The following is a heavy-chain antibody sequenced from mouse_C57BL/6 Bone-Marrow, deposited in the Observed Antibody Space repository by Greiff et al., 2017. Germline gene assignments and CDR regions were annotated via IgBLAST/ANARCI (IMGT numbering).Heavy chain of an antibody. V-gene: IGHV1-72*01. D-gene: IGHD1-1*01. CDR3: ARDHYYGSSYGY. CDR1: GYTFTSYW. J-gene: IGHJ2*01. Sequence: QVQLKQPGAELVKPGASVKLSCKASGYTFTSYWMHWVKQRPGRGLEWIGRIDPNSGGTKYNEKFKSKATLTVDKPSSTAYMQLSSLTSEDSAVYYCARDHYYGSSYGYWGQGTTLTVSS. CDR2: IDPNSGGT.